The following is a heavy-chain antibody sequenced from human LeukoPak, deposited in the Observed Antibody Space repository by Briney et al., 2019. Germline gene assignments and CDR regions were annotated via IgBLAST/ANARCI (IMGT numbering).Heavy chain of an antibody. CDR2: IYYSGSS. D-gene: IGHD3-22*01. CDR1: GGSISSSSYY. CDR3: ARPGTPYYYDSSGYYYVD. J-gene: IGHJ4*02. Sequence: SETLSLTCTVSGGSISSSSYYWGWIRQPPGKGLEWIGTIYYSGSSYYNPSLKSRVTISVDTSKNQFSLKLSSVTAADTAVYYCARPGTPYYYDSSGYYYVDWGQGTLVTVSS. V-gene: IGHV4-39*01.